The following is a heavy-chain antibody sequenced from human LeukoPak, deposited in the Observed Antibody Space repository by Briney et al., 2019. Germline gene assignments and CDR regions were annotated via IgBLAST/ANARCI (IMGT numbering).Heavy chain of an antibody. D-gene: IGHD3-3*01. V-gene: IGHV3-74*01. CDR2: IDGDGTNR. J-gene: IGHJ6*03. Sequence: GGSLRLSCAASGFTFSRYWMHWVRQAPGKGLVWVSRIDGDGTNRDYADSVKGRFTISRDNAKNSLYLQMNSLRAEDMALYYCAKDKGDFWSGYPMDVWGKGTTVTVSS. CDR1: GFTFSRYW. CDR3: AKDKGDFWSGYPMDV.